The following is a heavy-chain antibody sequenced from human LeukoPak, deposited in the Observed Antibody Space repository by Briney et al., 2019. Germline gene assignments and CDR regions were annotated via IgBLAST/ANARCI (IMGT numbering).Heavy chain of an antibody. CDR1: GFTFSIYA. CDR2: ISYDGSNK. J-gene: IGHJ5*02. CDR3: ARDPCSSTSCYSGSWFDP. D-gene: IGHD2-2*02. Sequence: GGSLRLSCAASGFTFSIYAMSWVRQAPGKGLEWVAVISYDGSNKYYADSVKGRFTISRDNSKNTLYLQMNSLRAEDTAVYYCARDPCSSTSCYSGSWFDPWGQGTLVTVSS. V-gene: IGHV3-30-3*01.